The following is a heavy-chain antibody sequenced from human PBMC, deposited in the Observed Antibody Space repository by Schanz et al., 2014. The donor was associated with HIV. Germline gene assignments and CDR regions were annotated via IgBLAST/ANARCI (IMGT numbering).Heavy chain of an antibody. CDR3: ARDWLGERDYYYGMDV. CDR1: GFTFSNYG. CDR2: IWYDGSNK. V-gene: IGHV3-33*01. D-gene: IGHD2-21*01. J-gene: IGHJ6*02. Sequence: QVQLVESGGGVVQPGRSLRLSCAASGFTFSNYGMHWVRQAPGKGLEWVAVIWYDGSNKYYADSVKGRFTISRDNSKNTLYLQMNSLRVEDTAVYYCARDWLGERDYYYGMDVWGQGTTVTVSS.